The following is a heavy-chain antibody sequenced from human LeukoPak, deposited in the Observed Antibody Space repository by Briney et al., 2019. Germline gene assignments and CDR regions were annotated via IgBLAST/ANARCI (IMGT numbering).Heavy chain of an antibody. Sequence: ASVKVSCKASGYTFTGYYMHWVRQAPGQGLEWMGRINPNSGGTNYAQKFQGRVTMTRDTSISTAYMELSRLRSDDTAVYYCVRDGEGVAISVNYWFAPWGQGTPVTVSS. J-gene: IGHJ5*02. CDR3: VRDGEGVAISVNYWFAP. V-gene: IGHV1-2*06. CDR2: INPNSGGT. D-gene: IGHD3-10*01. CDR1: GYTFTGYY.